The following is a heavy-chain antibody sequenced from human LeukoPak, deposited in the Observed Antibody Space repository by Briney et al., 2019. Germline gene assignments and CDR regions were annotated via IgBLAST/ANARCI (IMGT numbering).Heavy chain of an antibody. V-gene: IGHV4-39*01. D-gene: IGHD2-21*02. CDR1: GGSISSSSYY. CDR2: IYYSGST. J-gene: IGHJ4*02. Sequence: SETLSLTCTVSGGSISSSSYYWGWIRQPPGKGLEWIGSIYYSGSTYYNPSLKSRVTISVDTSKNQFSLKPSSVTAADTAVYYCARLTAAYCGGDCYSTGVYYFDYWGQGTLVTVSS. CDR3: ARLTAAYCGGDCYSTGVYYFDY.